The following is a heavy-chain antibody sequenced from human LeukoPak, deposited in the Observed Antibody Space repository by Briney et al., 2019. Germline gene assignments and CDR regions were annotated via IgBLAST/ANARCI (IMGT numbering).Heavy chain of an antibody. Sequence: NPSETLSLTCTVSGGSISSSSYYWGWIRQPPGKGLEWIGSIYYSGSTYYNPSLKSRVTISVDTSKNQFSLKLSSVAAADTAVYYCARLRRESYYYYYMDVWGKGTTVTISS. CDR3: ARLRRESYYYYYMDV. V-gene: IGHV4-39*01. D-gene: IGHD4-17*01. CDR2: IYYSGST. CDR1: GGSISSSSYY. J-gene: IGHJ6*03.